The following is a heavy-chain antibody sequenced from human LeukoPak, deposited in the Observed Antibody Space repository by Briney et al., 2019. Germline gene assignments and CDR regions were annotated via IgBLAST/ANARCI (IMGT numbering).Heavy chain of an antibody. J-gene: IGHJ4*02. V-gene: IGHV4-59*08. CDR1: GGSFSGYY. Sequence: PSETLSLTCAVYGGSFSGYYWSWIRQPPGKGLEWIGYIYYSGSTNYNPSLKSRVTISVDTSKNQFSLKLSSVTAADTAVYYCARRTMIVVAPYYWGQGTLVTVSS. CDR2: IYYSGST. CDR3: ARRTMIVVAPYY. D-gene: IGHD3-22*01.